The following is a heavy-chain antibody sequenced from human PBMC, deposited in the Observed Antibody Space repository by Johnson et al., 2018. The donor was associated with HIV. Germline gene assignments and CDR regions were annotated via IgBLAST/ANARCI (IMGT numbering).Heavy chain of an antibody. V-gene: IGHV3-30*02. CDR1: GFTFRSYW. CDR2: LPFDGSNK. J-gene: IGHJ3*02. CDR3: AKEPAVGYSGSFSGGFDI. D-gene: IGHD1-26*01. Sequence: QMLLVESGGGLVQPGRSLRLSCASSGFTFRSYWMSWVRQAPCTGLEWVAFLPFDGSNKYYADSVKGRFTISRENAKNSLYLQMNSLRAGDTAVFYCAKEPAVGYSGSFSGGFDIWGQGTMVTVSS.